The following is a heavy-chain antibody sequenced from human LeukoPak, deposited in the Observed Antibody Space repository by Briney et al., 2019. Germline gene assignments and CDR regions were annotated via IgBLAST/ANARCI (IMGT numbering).Heavy chain of an antibody. CDR2: IYYSGST. J-gene: IGHJ5*02. CDR1: GGSVSSGSYY. Sequence: SETLSLTCTVSGGSVSSGSYYWSWIRQPPGKGLEWIGYIYYSGSTNYNPSLKSQVTISVDTSKNQFSLKLSSVTAADTAVYYCARVLLLWFGELLPGWFDPWGQGTLVTVSS. V-gene: IGHV4-61*01. CDR3: ARVLLLWFGELLPGWFDP. D-gene: IGHD3-10*01.